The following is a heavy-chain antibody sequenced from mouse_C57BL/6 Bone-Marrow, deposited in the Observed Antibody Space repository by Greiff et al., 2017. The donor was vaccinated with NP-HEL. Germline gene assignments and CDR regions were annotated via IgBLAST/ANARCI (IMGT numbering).Heavy chain of an antibody. D-gene: IGHD3-2*02. J-gene: IGHJ3*01. V-gene: IGHV1-61*01. Sequence: QVQLKQSGAELVRPGSSVKLSCKASGYTFTSYWMDWVKQRPGQGLEWIGNIYPSDSDTHYNQKFKDKATLTVDKSSSTAYMQLSSLTSEDSAVSYCARSGCVPYAYWGQGTLVTVSA. CDR3: ARSGCVPYAY. CDR2: IYPSDSDT. CDR1: GYTFTSYW.